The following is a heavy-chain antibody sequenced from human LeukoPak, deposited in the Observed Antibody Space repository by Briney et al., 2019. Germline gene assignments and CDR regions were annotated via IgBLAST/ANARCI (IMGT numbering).Heavy chain of an antibody. CDR3: ARGADHGGSYYPD. D-gene: IGHD3-10*01. Sequence: GGSLRLSCAASGFRFSNSWMYWVRQGPGKGPVWVSRMKTDGTRIEYADSVKGRFTISRDNAKNTLFLQMSSLRVEDTAVYYCARGADHGGSYYPDWGQGTRVTVSS. J-gene: IGHJ4*02. CDR1: GFRFSNSW. CDR2: MKTDGTRI. V-gene: IGHV3-74*01.